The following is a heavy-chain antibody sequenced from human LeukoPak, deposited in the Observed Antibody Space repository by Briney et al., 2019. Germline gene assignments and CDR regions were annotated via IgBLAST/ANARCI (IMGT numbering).Heavy chain of an antibody. V-gene: IGHV4-34*01. CDR3: ARHVEIVATIPYFDY. CDR2: INHSGST. CDR1: GGSFTGYY. Sequence: SETLSLTCAVYGGSFTGYYCSWIRQPPGKGLEWIGEINHSGSTNYNPSLKSRVTISVDTSKCQFSLKLSSVTAADTAVYYCARHVEIVATIPYFDYWGKGPLVTVSS. J-gene: IGHJ4*02. D-gene: IGHD5-12*01.